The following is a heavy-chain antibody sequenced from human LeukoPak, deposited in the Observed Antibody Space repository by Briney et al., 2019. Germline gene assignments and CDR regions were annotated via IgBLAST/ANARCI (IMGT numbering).Heavy chain of an antibody. J-gene: IGHJ4*02. Sequence: GGSLRLSCSASGFSFSTYEMNWVRQSPGKGLEWVSYISTSVTTRFYADSVKGRFTISRDNAKSSLYLQMDGLRAEDTAVYYCARAGGGSSSWPYFDYWGQGTLVTVAS. V-gene: IGHV3-48*03. D-gene: IGHD6-13*01. CDR2: ISTSVTTR. CDR1: GFSFSTYE. CDR3: ARAGGGSSSWPYFDY.